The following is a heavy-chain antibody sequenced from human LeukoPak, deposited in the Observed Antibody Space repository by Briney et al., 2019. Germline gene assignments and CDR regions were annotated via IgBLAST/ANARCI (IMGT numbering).Heavy chain of an antibody. CDR3: ARDGICSSTSCYAFDI. D-gene: IGHD2-2*01. CDR2: VNHSGST. CDR1: GGSFSGYY. Sequence: PSETLSLTCAAYGGSFSGYYWSWIRQPPGKGLEWIGEVNHSGSTNYNPSLKSRVTISVDTSKNQFSLKLSSVTAADTAVYYCARDGICSSTSCYAFDIWGQGTMVTVSS. J-gene: IGHJ3*02. V-gene: IGHV4-34*01.